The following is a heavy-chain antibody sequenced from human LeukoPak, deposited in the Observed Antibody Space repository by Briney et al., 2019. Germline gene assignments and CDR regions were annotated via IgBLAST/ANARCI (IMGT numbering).Heavy chain of an antibody. CDR1: GGSIRSSYYY. CDR2: ICDSGST. Sequence: SETLSLTCTVSGGSIRSSYYYWGWIRQPPGKGLEWIGSICDSGSTYYNPSLKSRVTISVDTSKNQFSLKLNSVTAADTAVYYCARGVAVAAYLFDYWGQGTLVTVSS. J-gene: IGHJ4*02. D-gene: IGHD6-19*01. CDR3: ARGVAVAAYLFDY. V-gene: IGHV4-39*01.